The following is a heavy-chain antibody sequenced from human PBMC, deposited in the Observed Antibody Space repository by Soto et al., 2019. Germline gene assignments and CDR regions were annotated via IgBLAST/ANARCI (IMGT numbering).Heavy chain of an antibody. CDR2: IYYSGST. J-gene: IGHJ6*02. CDR1: GGSIISYC. V-gene: IGHV4-59*08. Sequence: ASETLSLTCTVSGGSIISYCWSWIRQPPGKGLEWIGYIYYSGSTNYNPSLKSRVTISVDTSKNQFSLKLSSVTAADTAVYYCARQDSSSLRYYYGMDVWGQGTTVTV. CDR3: ARQDSSSLRYYYGMDV. D-gene: IGHD6-13*01.